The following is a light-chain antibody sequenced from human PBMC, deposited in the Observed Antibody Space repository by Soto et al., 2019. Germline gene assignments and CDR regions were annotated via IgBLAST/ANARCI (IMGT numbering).Light chain of an antibody. CDR2: DAS. CDR1: QNINMW. J-gene: IGKJ1*01. CDR3: QHCSLYSPWA. V-gene: IGKV1-5*01. Sequence: DMQMTQSPSTLSASVGDRVTITCRASQNINMWLSCDQQKPVKAPKLLIYDASSLQIGVPSRFGGSGSGTDFTLTITSLLPDDCAAYDVQHCSLYSPWAFGQGTKVDIK.